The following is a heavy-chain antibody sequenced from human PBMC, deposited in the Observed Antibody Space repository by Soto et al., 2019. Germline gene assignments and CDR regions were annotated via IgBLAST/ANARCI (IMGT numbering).Heavy chain of an antibody. Sequence: GGSLRLSCAASGFTFSSYAMHWVRQAPGKGLEWVAVISYDGSNKYYADSVKGRFTISRDNSKNTLYLQMNSLRAEDTAVYYCASHTQDDIVLMVYAIYFDYWGQGTLVTVSS. CDR1: GFTFSSYA. J-gene: IGHJ4*02. CDR2: ISYDGSNK. D-gene: IGHD2-8*01. V-gene: IGHV3-30-3*01. CDR3: ASHTQDDIVLMVYAIYFDY.